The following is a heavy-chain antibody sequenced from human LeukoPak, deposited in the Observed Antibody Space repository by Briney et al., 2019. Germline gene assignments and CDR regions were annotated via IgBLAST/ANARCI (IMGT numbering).Heavy chain of an antibody. Sequence: PGGSLRLSCVVSGFNLSNHWMNWFRQAPGKGLEWVANIKHDGSEKYYVDSVKGRFSISRDNAKKSLYLQMNSLRAEDTAVYYCARALSHCWDYWGQGTLVTVSS. CDR3: ARALSHCWDY. V-gene: IGHV3-7*01. J-gene: IGHJ4*02. CDR1: GFNLSNHW. CDR2: IKHDGSEK.